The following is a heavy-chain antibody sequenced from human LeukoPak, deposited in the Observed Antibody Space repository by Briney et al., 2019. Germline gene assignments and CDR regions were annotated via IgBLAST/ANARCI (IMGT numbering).Heavy chain of an antibody. CDR3: ARRRGYFDY. CDR1: GFTFSSFG. Sequence: PGRSLRLSCAASGFTFSSFGMHWVRQAPGKGLEWVAVIWSDGSNKYYADSVEGRFTISRDNSENTLYLQMNSLRAEDTAVYYCARRRGYFDYWGQGTLVTVSS. J-gene: IGHJ4*02. V-gene: IGHV3-33*01. CDR2: IWSDGSNK.